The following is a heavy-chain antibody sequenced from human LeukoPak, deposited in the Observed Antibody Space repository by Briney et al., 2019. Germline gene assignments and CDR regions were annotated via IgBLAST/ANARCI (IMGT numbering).Heavy chain of an antibody. CDR3: ARGDQAAAGTD. J-gene: IGHJ4*02. V-gene: IGHV4-34*01. CDR2: INHSGST. CDR1: GGSFSGYH. D-gene: IGHD6-13*01. Sequence: SETLSLTCGVHGGSFSGYHWSWIRLRPGKGLEWIGDINHSGSTHYNPSLKSRVTISVDTSKNQFSLKLSSVTAADTAVYYCARGDQAAAGTDWGQGTLVTVSS.